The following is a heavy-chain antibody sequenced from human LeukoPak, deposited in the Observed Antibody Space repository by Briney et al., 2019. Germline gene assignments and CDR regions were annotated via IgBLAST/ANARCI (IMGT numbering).Heavy chain of an antibody. CDR3: AKDERGDYLPPYYFDY. Sequence: GGSLRLSCAASGFTVSSNYMSWVRQAPGKGLEWVSATYSGGSTYYADSVKGRLAISRDNSKNTLYLQMNSLRAEDTAVYYCAKDERGDYLPPYYFDYWGQGTLVTVSS. D-gene: IGHD4-17*01. J-gene: IGHJ4*02. CDR2: TYSGGST. CDR1: GFTVSSNY. V-gene: IGHV3-53*01.